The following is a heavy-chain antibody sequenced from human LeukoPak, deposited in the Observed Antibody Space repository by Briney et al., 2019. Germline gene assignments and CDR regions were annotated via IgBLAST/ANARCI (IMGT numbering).Heavy chain of an antibody. Sequence: GVSVKVSCKASGGTFSSYAISWVRQAPGQGLEWMGRIIPILGIANYAQKFQGRVTITADKSTSTAYMELSSLRSEDTAVYYCARDPSSGARGGYWGQGTLVTVSS. CDR2: IIPILGIA. J-gene: IGHJ4*02. D-gene: IGHD6-19*01. CDR1: GGTFSSYA. V-gene: IGHV1-69*04. CDR3: ARDPSSGARGGY.